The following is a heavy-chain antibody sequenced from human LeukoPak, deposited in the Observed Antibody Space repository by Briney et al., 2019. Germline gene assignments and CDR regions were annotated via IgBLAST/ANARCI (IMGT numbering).Heavy chain of an antibody. D-gene: IGHD1-26*01. CDR1: GGSISSGSYY. CDR2: IYTSGST. J-gene: IGHJ6*03. Sequence: SETLSLTCTVSGGSISSGSYYWSWIRQPAGKGLEWIGRIYTSGSTNYNPSLNSRVTISVDTSKNQFSLKLSSVTAADTAVYYCARESGSYYYYYMDVWGKGTTVTVSS. CDR3: ARESGSYYYYYMDV. V-gene: IGHV4-61*02.